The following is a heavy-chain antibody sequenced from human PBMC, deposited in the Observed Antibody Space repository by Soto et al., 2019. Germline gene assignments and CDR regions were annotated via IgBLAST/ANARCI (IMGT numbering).Heavy chain of an antibody. Sequence: EVQLVESAGGLVKPGGSLRLSCVASGFSFNEAWMNWVRQAPGEGLEWVGRIKTSAGGGATDYAAPVQGRFTISRDDSKNALYLHMNILRTEYTAIYYCTTGSVEGIWGQGTTVTVSS. V-gene: IGHV3-15*07. CDR1: GFSFNEAW. CDR2: IKTSAGGGAT. J-gene: IGHJ6*02. D-gene: IGHD2-15*01. CDR3: TTGSVEGI.